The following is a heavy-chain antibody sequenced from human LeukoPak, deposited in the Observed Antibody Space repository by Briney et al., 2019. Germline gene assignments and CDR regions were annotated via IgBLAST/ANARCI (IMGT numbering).Heavy chain of an antibody. Sequence: GGSLRLSCAASGFTFSSYWMHWVRQAPGKGLVWVSRINTDGSSTSYADSVKGRFTISRDNAKNTLYLQMNSLRAEDTAVYYCASRECYYDSSGYYPSFGYWGQGTLVTVSS. J-gene: IGHJ4*02. CDR1: GFTFSSYW. V-gene: IGHV3-74*01. D-gene: IGHD3-22*01. CDR2: INTDGSST. CDR3: ASRECYYDSSGYYPSFGY.